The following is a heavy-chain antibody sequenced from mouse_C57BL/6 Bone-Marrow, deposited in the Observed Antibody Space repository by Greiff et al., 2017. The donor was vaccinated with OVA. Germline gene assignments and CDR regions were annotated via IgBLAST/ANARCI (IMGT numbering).Heavy chain of an antibody. D-gene: IGHD1-1*01. V-gene: IGHV5-6*01. J-gene: IGHJ4*01. CDR1: GFTFSSYG. CDR2: ISSGGSYT. CDR3: ARQGRLLRYAMDY. Sequence: VQLQQSGGDLVKPGGSLKLSCAASGFTFSSYGMSWVRQTPDKRLEWVATISSGGSYTYYPDSVKGRFTISRDNAKNTLYLQMSSLKSEDTAMDYCARQGRLLRYAMDYWGQGTSVTVSS.